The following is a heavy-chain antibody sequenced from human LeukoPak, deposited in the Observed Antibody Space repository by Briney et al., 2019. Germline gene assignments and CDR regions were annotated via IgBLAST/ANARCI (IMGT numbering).Heavy chain of an antibody. V-gene: IGHV3-21*01. D-gene: IGHD2-2*01. CDR2: ISSSSYI. CDR1: GFTFSSYS. CDR3: ARKGLGYCSSTSCYYGMDV. J-gene: IGHJ6*02. Sequence: PGGSLRLSCAASGFTFSSYSMNWVRQAPGKGLEWVSSISSSSYIYYADSVKGRFTISRDNAKNSLYLQMNSLRAEDTAVYYCARKGLGYCSSTSCYYGMDVWGQGTTVTVSS.